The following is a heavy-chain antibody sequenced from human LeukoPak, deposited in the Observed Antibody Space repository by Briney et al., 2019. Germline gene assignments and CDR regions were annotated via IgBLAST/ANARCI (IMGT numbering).Heavy chain of an antibody. CDR1: GGTFSSYA. D-gene: IGHD2-15*01. CDR2: IIPIFGTA. Sequence: SSVKVSCKASGGTFSSYAISWVRQAPGQGLEWMGGIIPIFGTANYAQKFQGRVTITTDESTSTAYMELSSLRSEDTAVYYCWTAVVVAATFKYYFDYWGQGTLVTVSS. J-gene: IGHJ4*02. CDR3: WTAVVVAATFKYYFDY. V-gene: IGHV1-69*05.